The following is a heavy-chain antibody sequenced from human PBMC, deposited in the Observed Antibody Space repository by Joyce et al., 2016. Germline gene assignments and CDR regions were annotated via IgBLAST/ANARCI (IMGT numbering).Heavy chain of an antibody. CDR3: AGGILTGYFDY. CDR2: ISYDGSNK. D-gene: IGHD3-9*01. J-gene: IGHJ4*02. Sequence: QGQLVESGGGVVQPGRSLRLSCAASGFTFSNYGMHWVRQAPGKGLWWVAVISYDGSNKHYGDSVKGRFAISRDNAKNTLYLQMNSLRAEDTAVYYCAGGILTGYFDYWGQGTLVTVSS. CDR1: GFTFSNYG. V-gene: IGHV3-30*03.